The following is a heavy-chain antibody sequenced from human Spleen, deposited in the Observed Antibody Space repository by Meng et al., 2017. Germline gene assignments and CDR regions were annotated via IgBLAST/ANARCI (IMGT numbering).Heavy chain of an antibody. CDR2: MNPKSGYT. CDR1: GYTFITHE. J-gene: IGHJ4*02. V-gene: IGHV1-8*03. CDR3: ASVFSGSYVKIFDF. Sequence: ASVKVSCKASGYTFITHEINWVRQAAGQGLEWMGWMNPKSGYTDYAQKFQGRVTITRNTSISTAYMELSSLRSEDTAVYYCASVFSGSYVKIFDFWGQGTLVTVSS. D-gene: IGHD1-26*01.